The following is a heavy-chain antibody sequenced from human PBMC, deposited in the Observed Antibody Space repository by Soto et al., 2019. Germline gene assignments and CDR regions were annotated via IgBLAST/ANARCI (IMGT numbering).Heavy chain of an antibody. J-gene: IGHJ6*02. D-gene: IGHD6-13*01. V-gene: IGHV4-59*01. CDR3: ARDIGIAAAGTYYYYYGMDV. CDR2: IYYSGST. Sequence: PSETLSLTCTVSGGSISSYYWSWIRQPPGKGLEWIGYIYYSGSTNYNPSLESRVTISVDTSKNQFSLKLSSVTAADTAVYYCARDIGIAAAGTYYYYYGMDVWGQGTTVTVSS. CDR1: GGSISSYY.